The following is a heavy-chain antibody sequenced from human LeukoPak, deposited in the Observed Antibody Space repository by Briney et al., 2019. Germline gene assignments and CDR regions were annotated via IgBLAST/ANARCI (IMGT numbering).Heavy chain of an antibody. Sequence: SETLSLTCPVSGGSSRTPYWSWIRQSPGKGLEWLGYIYNGGNTNYNPSLRSRATISIDTSKNQLSLKLTSVTAADTAVYYCARDDGNGWSLGWHFDLWGRGTLVTVSS. J-gene: IGHJ2*01. CDR3: ARDDGNGWSLGWHFDL. V-gene: IGHV4-59*11. CDR1: GGSSRTPY. D-gene: IGHD6-19*01. CDR2: IYNGGNT.